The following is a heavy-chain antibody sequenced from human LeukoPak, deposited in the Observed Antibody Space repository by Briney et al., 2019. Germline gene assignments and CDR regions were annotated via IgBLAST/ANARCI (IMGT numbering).Heavy chain of an antibody. CDR2: SRNKANSYTT. D-gene: IGHD1-26*01. CDR3: VRDLVGAEAY. Sequence: PGGSLRLSCAASGFTFSDHQMDWVRQAPGKGLEWVGRSRNKANSYTTEYAASVNGRFTISRDNSKNSLYLQMNSLKTEDTAVYYCVRDLVGAEAYWGQGTLVTVSS. J-gene: IGHJ4*02. CDR1: GFTFSDHQ. V-gene: IGHV3-72*01.